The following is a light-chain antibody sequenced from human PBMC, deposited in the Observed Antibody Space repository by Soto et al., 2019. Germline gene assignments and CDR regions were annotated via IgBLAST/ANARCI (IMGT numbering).Light chain of an antibody. Sequence: DIQLTQSPSTLSASVGDRVTITCRASQSVNTWLAWFQQKPGKAPKLLIYKASTLESGVPSRFNGSGSGTDFTLTITSLLPDDFAAYYCQQYDGYSKSFGQGTKLDI. J-gene: IGKJ1*01. CDR1: QSVNTW. CDR3: QQYDGYSKS. CDR2: KAS. V-gene: IGKV1-5*03.